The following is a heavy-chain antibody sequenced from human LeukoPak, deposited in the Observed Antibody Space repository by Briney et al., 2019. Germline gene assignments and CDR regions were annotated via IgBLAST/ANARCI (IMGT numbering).Heavy chain of an antibody. V-gene: IGHV4-59*08. CDR2: IYCSGST. CDR3: ARHGPYDYFDY. Sequence: SESLSLTCTVSGGSISSYYWSWIRQPPGKGLEWIGYIYCSGSTNYNPSLKSRVTISVDTSKNQFFLKLSSVTAADTAVYYCARHGPYDYFDYWGQGTLVTVSS. J-gene: IGHJ4*02. CDR1: GGSISSYY.